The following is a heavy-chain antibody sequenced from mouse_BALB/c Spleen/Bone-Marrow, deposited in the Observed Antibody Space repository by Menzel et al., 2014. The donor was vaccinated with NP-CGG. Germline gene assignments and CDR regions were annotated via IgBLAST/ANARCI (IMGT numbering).Heavy chain of an antibody. CDR1: GYTFTSYV. D-gene: IGHD2-2*01. CDR2: INPNNDGT. J-gene: IGHJ1*01. V-gene: IGHV1-14*01. CDR3: ARSLYGYDWYFDV. Sequence: EVQLQQSGPELVKPGASVKMSCKASGYTFTSYVMHWVKQKPGQGLEWIGNINPNNDGTKYNEKFKGKATLTSDKSSSTVYMELSSLTSEDSAVYYCARSLYGYDWYFDVWGAGTTVTVSS.